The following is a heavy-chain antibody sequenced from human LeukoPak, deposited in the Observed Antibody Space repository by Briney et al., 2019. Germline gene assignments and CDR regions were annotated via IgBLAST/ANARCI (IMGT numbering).Heavy chain of an antibody. V-gene: IGHV4-59*01. Sequence: SETLSLTCTVSGGSISSYYWNRIRQAPGKGLEWIGFIYSSGSTNYNPSLKSRVTMSVDTSKNQFSLKLRSVTDADTALYHCARGGSSTWRIGYYFDFWGQGTLVTVSS. CDR1: GGSISSYY. D-gene: IGHD6-13*01. CDR2: IYSSGST. J-gene: IGHJ4*02. CDR3: ARGGSSTWRIGYYFDF.